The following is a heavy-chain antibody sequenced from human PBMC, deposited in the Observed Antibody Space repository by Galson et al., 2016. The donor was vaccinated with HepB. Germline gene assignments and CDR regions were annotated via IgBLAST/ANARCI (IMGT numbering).Heavy chain of an antibody. J-gene: IGHJ6*02. CDR1: GGSISSGGYY. V-gene: IGHV4-31*03. Sequence: TLSLTCTVSGGSISSGGYYWSWIRQHPGKGLEWIGYIYYSGSTYYNPSLKSRVTISVDTSENQFSLKMYSVTAADTAVYYCARDRYYYDTSGPRNYGMDVWGQGTTVTVSS. CDR2: IYYSGST. CDR3: ARDRYYYDTSGPRNYGMDV. D-gene: IGHD3-22*01.